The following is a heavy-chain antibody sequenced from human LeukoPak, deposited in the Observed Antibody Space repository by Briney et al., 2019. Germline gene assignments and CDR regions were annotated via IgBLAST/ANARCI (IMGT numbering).Heavy chain of an antibody. J-gene: IGHJ4*02. V-gene: IGHV4-34*01. CDR3: ARRTYTSGWPFDY. D-gene: IGHD6-19*01. CDR1: GFTFDDYG. Sequence: GSLRLSCAASGFTFDDYGMSWIRQPPGKGLEWIGEINHSGSTNYNPSLKSRVTISVDTSKNQFSLKLKSVTAADTAVYYCARRTYTSGWPFDYWGQGTLVTVST. CDR2: INHSGST.